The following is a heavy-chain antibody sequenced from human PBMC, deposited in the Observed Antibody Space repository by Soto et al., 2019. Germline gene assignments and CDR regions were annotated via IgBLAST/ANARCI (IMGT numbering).Heavy chain of an antibody. D-gene: IGHD5-18*01. CDR3: ASQYSYVTGYYFDY. J-gene: IGHJ4*02. CDR2: IWYDGSNK. V-gene: IGHV3-33*01. Sequence: ESGGGVVQPGRSLRLSCAASGFTFSSYGMHWVRQTPGKGLEWVAVIWYDGSNKYYADSVKGRFTISRDNSKNTLYLQMNSLRAEDTAVYYCASQYSYVTGYYFDYWGQGTLVTVSS. CDR1: GFTFSSYG.